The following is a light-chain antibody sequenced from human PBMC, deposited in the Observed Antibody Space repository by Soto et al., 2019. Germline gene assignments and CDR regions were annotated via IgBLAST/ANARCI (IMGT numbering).Light chain of an antibody. J-gene: IGKJ4*01. CDR1: QGIRND. Sequence: DIQMTQSPSSLSASVGDRVTITCRASQGIRNDLGWYRQKPGKAPKLLIYGASSLQSGVPSRFSGSGSGTDFTLSITSLQPEDFATYYCQQTSSTPLTFGGGTKVDI. V-gene: IGKV1-39*01. CDR2: GAS. CDR3: QQTSSTPLT.